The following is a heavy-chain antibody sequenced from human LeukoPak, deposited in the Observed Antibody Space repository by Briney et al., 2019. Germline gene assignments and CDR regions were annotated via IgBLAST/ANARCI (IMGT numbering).Heavy chain of an antibody. V-gene: IGHV1-8*01. D-gene: IGHD3-10*01. CDR1: GYTFTSYD. Sequence: ASVKVSCKASGYTFTSYDINWVRQATGQGLEWMGWMNPNSGSTGYAQKFQGRVTMTRNTSISTAYMELSSLRSEDTAVYYCARMEEITMVRGVISWFDPWGQGTLVTVSS. J-gene: IGHJ5*02. CDR2: MNPNSGST. CDR3: ARMEEITMVRGVISWFDP.